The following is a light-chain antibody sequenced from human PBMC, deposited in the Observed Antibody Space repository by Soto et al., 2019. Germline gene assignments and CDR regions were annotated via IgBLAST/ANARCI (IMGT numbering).Light chain of an antibody. CDR3: QQYGSSSYT. V-gene: IGKV3-20*01. CDR2: AAS. Sequence: EIVLTQSPGTLSLSPGERATLSCRASQSISSSYLAWYQQKPGQAPRLLIYAASSRATGIPDRFSGSGSGTDFTLTISRLEREDFAVYYCQQYGSSSYTFGQWTQLEIK. J-gene: IGKJ2*01. CDR1: QSISSSY.